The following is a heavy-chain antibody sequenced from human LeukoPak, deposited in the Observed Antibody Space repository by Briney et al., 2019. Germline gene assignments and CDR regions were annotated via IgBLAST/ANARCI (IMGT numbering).Heavy chain of an antibody. D-gene: IGHD6-13*01. CDR3: ARGRIAAAADGRDYFDY. CDR1: GGSFSGYY. V-gene: IGHV4-34*01. Sequence: SETLSLTCAVSGGSFSGYYWSWIRQPPGKGLEWIGEVNHSGSTNYNLSLKSRVTLSLDTSTHRFSLMFSSVTAADTAVYYCARGRIAAAADGRDYFDYWGQGTLVTVSS. CDR2: VNHSGST. J-gene: IGHJ4*02.